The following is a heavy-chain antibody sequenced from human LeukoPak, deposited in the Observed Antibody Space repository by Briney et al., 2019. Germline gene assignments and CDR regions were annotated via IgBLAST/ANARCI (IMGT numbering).Heavy chain of an antibody. CDR1: GGTFSSYA. CDR3: ARDRSLPYYGSGESDY. Sequence: EASVKVSCKASGGTFSSYAISWVRQAPGQGLEWMGGIIPIFGTANYAQKFQGRVTITADKSTSTAYMELSSLRSEDTAVYYCARDRSLPYYGSGESDYWGQGTLVTVSS. V-gene: IGHV1-69*06. J-gene: IGHJ4*02. CDR2: IIPIFGTA. D-gene: IGHD3-10*01.